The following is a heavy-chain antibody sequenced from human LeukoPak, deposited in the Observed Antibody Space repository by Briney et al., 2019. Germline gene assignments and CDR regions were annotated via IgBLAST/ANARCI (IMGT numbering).Heavy chain of an antibody. Sequence: GGSLRLSCAASGFTFSSYAMSWVRQAPGKGLEWVSAISGSGGSTYYADSVKGRFTISRDNSKNSLYLQMNSLRAEDTAVYYCARERPLGYCTNGVCSRARGAFDIWGQGTMVTVSS. D-gene: IGHD2-8*01. CDR2: ISGSGGST. CDR3: ARERPLGYCTNGVCSRARGAFDI. CDR1: GFTFSSYA. J-gene: IGHJ3*02. V-gene: IGHV3-23*01.